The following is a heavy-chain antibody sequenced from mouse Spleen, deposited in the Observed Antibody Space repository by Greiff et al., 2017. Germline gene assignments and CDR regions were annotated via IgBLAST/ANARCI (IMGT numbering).Heavy chain of an antibody. CDR3: ARSPRAMDY. V-gene: IGHV1-4*01. CDR2: INPSSGYT. Sequence: VKLQESGAELARPGASVKMSCKASGYTFTSYTMHWVKQRPGQGLEWIGYINPSSGYTKYNQKFKDKATLTADKSSSTAYMQLSSLTSEDSAVYYCARSPRAMDYWGQGTSVTVSS. J-gene: IGHJ4*01. CDR1: GYTFTSYT.